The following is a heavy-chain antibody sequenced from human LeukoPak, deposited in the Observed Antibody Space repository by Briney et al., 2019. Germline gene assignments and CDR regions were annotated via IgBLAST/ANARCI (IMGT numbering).Heavy chain of an antibody. CDR3: ARVGDNWNYGNWFDT. D-gene: IGHD1-7*01. CDR1: GGTFSSYA. CDR2: IIPILGIA. Sequence: GASVKVSCKASGGTFSSYAISWVRQAPGQGLEWVGRIIPILGIANYAQKFQGRVTITADKSTSSPYMELSSLRSEDTAVYYCARVGDNWNYGNWFDTWGQGTLVTVSS. J-gene: IGHJ5*02. V-gene: IGHV1-69*04.